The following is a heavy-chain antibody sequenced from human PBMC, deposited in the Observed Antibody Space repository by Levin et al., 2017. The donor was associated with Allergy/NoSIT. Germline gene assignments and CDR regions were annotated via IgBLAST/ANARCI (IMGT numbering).Heavy chain of an antibody. CDR1: GGSFSGYY. CDR3: ARRGRRGYYDFWSGYSNWFDP. D-gene: IGHD3-3*01. CDR2: INHSGST. J-gene: IGHJ5*02. V-gene: IGHV4-34*01. Sequence: SETLSLTCAVYGGSFSGYYWSWIRQPPGKGLEWIGEINHSGSTNYNPSLKSRVTISVDTSKNQFSLKLSSVTAADTAVYYCARRGRRGYYDFWSGYSNWFDPWGQGTLVTVSS.